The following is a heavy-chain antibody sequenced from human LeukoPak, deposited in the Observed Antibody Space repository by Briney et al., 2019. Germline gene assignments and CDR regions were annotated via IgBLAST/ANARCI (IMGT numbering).Heavy chain of an antibody. D-gene: IGHD2-15*01. Sequence: PSETLSLTCAVYGGSFSGYYWSWIRQPPGKGLEWIGEINHSGSTNYNPSLKSRVTISVDTSKNQFSLKLSSVTAADTAVYYCARRGSSAAILYYFDYWGQGTLVTVSS. CDR2: INHSGST. J-gene: IGHJ4*02. V-gene: IGHV4-34*01. CDR1: GGSFSGYY. CDR3: ARRGSSAAILYYFDY.